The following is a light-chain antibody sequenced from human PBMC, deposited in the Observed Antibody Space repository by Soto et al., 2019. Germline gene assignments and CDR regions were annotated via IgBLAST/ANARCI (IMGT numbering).Light chain of an antibody. CDR3: QQRSNWPPMYT. CDR1: QSVSSY. CDR2: DAS. J-gene: IGKJ2*01. Sequence: EIVFTQSPATLSLSPGERATLSCRASQSVSSYLAWYQQKPGQAPRLLIYDASNRATGIPARFSGSGSGTDFTLTISSLEPEDFVVYYCQQRSNWPPMYTFGQGTKVDIK. V-gene: IGKV3-11*01.